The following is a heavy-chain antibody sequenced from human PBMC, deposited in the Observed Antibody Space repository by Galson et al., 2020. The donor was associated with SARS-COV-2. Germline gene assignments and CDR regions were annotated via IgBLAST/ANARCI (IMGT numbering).Heavy chain of an antibody. J-gene: IGHJ5*02. D-gene: IGHD3-3*01. CDR3: ARTTTISRESIWFDP. CDR1: GYSFTSFG. Sequence: ALVKVSCKASGYSFTSFGVSWVRQAPGQGLEWMGLITSYSSDTKYAQKFRDRLTMTTDASTSTVYMELRSLELDDTAVYYCARTTTISRESIWFDPWGQGTLSTVSS. CDR2: ITSYSSDT. V-gene: IGHV1-18*04.